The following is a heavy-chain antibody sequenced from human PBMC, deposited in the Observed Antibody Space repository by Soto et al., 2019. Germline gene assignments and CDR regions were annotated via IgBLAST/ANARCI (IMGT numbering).Heavy chain of an antibody. V-gene: IGHV1-69*06. J-gene: IGHJ4*02. D-gene: IGHD3-22*01. CDR3: ARDYYDSSAWDY. CDR1: GGTFSSYA. CDR2: IIPIFGTA. Sequence: ASVKVSCKASGGTFSSYAISWVRQAPGQGLEWMGGIIPIFGTANYAQKFQGRVTITADKSTSTAYMELSSLRSEDTAVYYCARDYYDSSAWDYWGQGTLVTVSS.